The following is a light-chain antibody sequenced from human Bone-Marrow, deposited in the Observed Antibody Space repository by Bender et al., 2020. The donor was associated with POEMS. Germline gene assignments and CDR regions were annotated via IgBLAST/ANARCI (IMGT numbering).Light chain of an antibody. CDR1: SNFFTAYNC. CDR2: DVN. Sequence: QSALTQPASVSGSPGQSITISCTGTSNFFTAYNCVSWYQQHPGKAPKLLIYDVNVRPSGVSHRFSGSKSGGTASLTISGLQPDDEGDYYCCSYASALWVFGGGTKLTVL. CDR3: CSYASALWV. J-gene: IGLJ3*02. V-gene: IGLV2-14*03.